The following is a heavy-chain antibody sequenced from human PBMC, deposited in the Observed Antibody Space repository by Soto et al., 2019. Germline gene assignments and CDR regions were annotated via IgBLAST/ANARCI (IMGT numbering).Heavy chain of an antibody. Sequence: AAVKVSCKASGYTFTGYYMHWVRQAPGQGLEWMGWINPNSGGTNYAQKFQGRVTMTRDTSISTAYMELSRLRSDDTAVYYCARDSFATPALNLDYWGQGTLVTVSS. CDR1: GYTFTGYY. J-gene: IGHJ4*02. D-gene: IGHD3-3*01. CDR3: ARDSFATPALNLDY. CDR2: INPNSGGT. V-gene: IGHV1-2*02.